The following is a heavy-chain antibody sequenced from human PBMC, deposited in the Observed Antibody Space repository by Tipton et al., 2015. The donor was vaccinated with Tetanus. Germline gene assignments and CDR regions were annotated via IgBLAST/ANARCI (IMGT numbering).Heavy chain of an antibody. CDR1: GFTFSRYA. D-gene: IGHD3-16*01. J-gene: IGHJ4*02. CDR3: VREDGGPTLDHFDS. Sequence: SLRLSCAASGFTFSRYAMHWVRQAPGKGLEWVAVITFDGSTKYYADSVKGRFTLSRDSSQNTVHLQMSSLKVEDTAVYYCVREDGGPTLDHFDSWGQGALVIVSA. V-gene: IGHV3-30-3*01. CDR2: ITFDGSTK.